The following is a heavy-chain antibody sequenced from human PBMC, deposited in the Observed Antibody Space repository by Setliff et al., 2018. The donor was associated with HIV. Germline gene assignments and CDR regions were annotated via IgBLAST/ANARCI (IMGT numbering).Heavy chain of an antibody. D-gene: IGHD4-17*01. CDR3: ATRPDGATGNYFYMDV. V-gene: IGHV4-34*01. J-gene: IGHJ6*03. Sequence: SETLSLTCAVYGGSFSGHYWSWIRQPPGKGLEWIGEINDFRSTNYNPSLKTRVTISVDTSKKQFSLRLSSVTAADTAVYYCATRPDGATGNYFYMDVWGKGTTVTV. CDR1: GGSFSGHY. CDR2: INDFRST.